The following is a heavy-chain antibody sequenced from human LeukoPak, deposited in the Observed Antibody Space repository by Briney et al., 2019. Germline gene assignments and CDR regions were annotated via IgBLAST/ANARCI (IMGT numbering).Heavy chain of an antibody. V-gene: IGHV3-48*03. CDR1: GFTFSSYE. CDR2: ISSSGSTI. Sequence: GGSLRLSCAASGFTFSSYEMNWVRQAPGKGLEWVSYISSSGSTIYYADSVKGRFTISRDNAKNSLYLQMNSLRAEDTAVYYYARGSYYDSSGYYPYFDYWGQGTLVTVSS. D-gene: IGHD3-22*01. CDR3: ARGSYYDSSGYYPYFDY. J-gene: IGHJ4*02.